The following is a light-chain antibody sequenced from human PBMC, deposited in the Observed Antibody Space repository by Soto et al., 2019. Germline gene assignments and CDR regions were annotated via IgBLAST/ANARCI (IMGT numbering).Light chain of an antibody. CDR3: AVWDDSLNGHV. CDR2: TND. CDR1: SSNIGTSS. V-gene: IGLV1-44*01. Sequence: QSVLTQPPSASGTPGQTVTISCSGSSSNIGTSSVHWYKHLPGTAPKLLIYTNDQRPLGVPDRFSGSKSGTSPSLAISGLQSEDKADSSCAVWDDSLNGHVFGAGTKLTVL. J-gene: IGLJ1*01.